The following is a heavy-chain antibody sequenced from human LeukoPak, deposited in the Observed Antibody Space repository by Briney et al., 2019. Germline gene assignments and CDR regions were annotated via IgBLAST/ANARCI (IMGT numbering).Heavy chain of an antibody. Sequence: ASVKVSCKASGYTFTGYYMHWVRQAPGQGLEWMGRINPNSGGTNYAQKFQGRVTMTRDTSISTAYIELSRLRSDDTAVYYCARVSSGYYYIVEGPFDYWGQGTLVTVSS. CDR2: INPNSGGT. V-gene: IGHV1-2*06. CDR1: GYTFTGYY. D-gene: IGHD3-22*01. J-gene: IGHJ4*02. CDR3: ARVSSGYYYIVEGPFDY.